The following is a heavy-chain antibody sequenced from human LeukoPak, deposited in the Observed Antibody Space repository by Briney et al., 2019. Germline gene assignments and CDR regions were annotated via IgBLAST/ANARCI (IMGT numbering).Heavy chain of an antibody. CDR2: INRDWSDI. CDR1: GFTLSSNW. V-gene: IGHV3-74*01. D-gene: IGHD2-8*01. J-gene: IGHJ6*03. CDR3: AKEEICANGVWASCMDV. Sequence: PGGSLRLSCAASGFTLSSNWMHWVRQAPGKGLLWVSRINRDWSDIRYAHSVEGRFTISRDNAKNTLYLQMRSLRVDDTAVYYCAKEEICANGVWASCMDVWGKGTTVTVSS.